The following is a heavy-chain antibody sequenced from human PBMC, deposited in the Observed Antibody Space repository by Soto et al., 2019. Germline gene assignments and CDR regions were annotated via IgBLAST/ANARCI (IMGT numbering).Heavy chain of an antibody. CDR3: ARALPPGWEIRGGYFDS. Sequence: QEQLVQSGTEVKKPGASVTVSCKSSGYTFTDFYLHWLRQAPGQGLEWVGWINPKTGDTKSSQKFQGRVTMSRDTSVSTAYIDLTSLTSDDTAMYYCARALPPGWEIRGGYFDSWGQGTLVTVSS. V-gene: IGHV1-2*02. CDR1: GYTFTDFY. CDR2: INPKTGDT. D-gene: IGHD3-10*01. J-gene: IGHJ4*02.